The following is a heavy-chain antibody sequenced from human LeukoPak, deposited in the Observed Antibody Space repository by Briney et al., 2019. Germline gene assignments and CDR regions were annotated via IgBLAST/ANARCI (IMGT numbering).Heavy chain of an antibody. V-gene: IGHV3-15*01. D-gene: IGHD7-27*01. Sequence: GGSLRLSCAASGFIFNSAWMSWVRQAPGKGLEWLGRIKSKTDGGATDYAAPVKGRFTISRDDSKNTLYLQVNSLKTEDTAVYYCTTDPRNGYYFDYWGQGTLVTVSS. CDR2: IKSKTDGGAT. CDR1: GFIFNSAW. CDR3: TTDPRNGYYFDY. J-gene: IGHJ4*02.